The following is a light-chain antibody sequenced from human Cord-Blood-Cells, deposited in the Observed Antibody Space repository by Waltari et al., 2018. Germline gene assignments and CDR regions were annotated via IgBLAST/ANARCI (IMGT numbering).Light chain of an antibody. CDR2: KDS. V-gene: IGLV3-27*01. Sequence: SYELTQPSSVSVSPGQKARITCSGDVLAKKYARWFQQQPGQAPVLVIYKDSERRSGIPERFSGSGSGTTVTLTISGAQVEEEADYYCYSASDNNRVFGGGTKLTVL. CDR1: VLAKKY. J-gene: IGLJ3*02. CDR3: YSASDNNRV.